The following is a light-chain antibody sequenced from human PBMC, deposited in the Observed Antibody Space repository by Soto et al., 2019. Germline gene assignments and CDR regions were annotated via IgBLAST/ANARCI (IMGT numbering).Light chain of an antibody. Sequence: DIQMTQSPSSLSASIGDRVTISCRASQSISGHLNWYQQRPGKAPKLLIYATSTLQAGVPTRFSGSGAGTEFTLTVTNLQPEDYATHSCQRGDGSPPYTFGQGTRLEIK. CDR3: QRGDGSPPYT. J-gene: IGKJ2*01. V-gene: IGKV1-39*01. CDR1: QSISGH. CDR2: ATS.